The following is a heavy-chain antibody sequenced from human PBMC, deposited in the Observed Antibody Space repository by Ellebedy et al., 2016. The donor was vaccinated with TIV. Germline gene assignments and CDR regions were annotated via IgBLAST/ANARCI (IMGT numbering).Heavy chain of an antibody. J-gene: IGHJ6*02. CDR1: GYTLTELS. CDR3: ATDFRFVVVPAAIRYYYYGMDV. V-gene: IGHV1-24*01. D-gene: IGHD2-2*01. Sequence: ASVKVSXXVSGYTLTELSMHWVRQAPGKGLEWMGGFDPEDGETIYAQKFQGRVTMTEDTSTDTAYMELSSLRSEDTAVYYCATDFRFVVVPAAIRYYYYGMDVWGQGTTVTVSS. CDR2: FDPEDGET.